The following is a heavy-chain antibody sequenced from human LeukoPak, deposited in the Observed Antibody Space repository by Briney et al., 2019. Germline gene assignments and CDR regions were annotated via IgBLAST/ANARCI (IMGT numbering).Heavy chain of an antibody. CDR2: IKQDGSEK. Sequence: GGSLRLSCAASGFTFSSYWMSWVRQAPGKGLEWVANIKQDGSEKYYVDSVKGRFTISRDNAKNSLYLQMNSLRAEDTAVYYCARDRLYGSGYFDYWGQGTLVTVSS. D-gene: IGHD3-10*01. CDR1: GFTFSSYW. V-gene: IGHV3-7*01. J-gene: IGHJ4*02. CDR3: ARDRLYGSGYFDY.